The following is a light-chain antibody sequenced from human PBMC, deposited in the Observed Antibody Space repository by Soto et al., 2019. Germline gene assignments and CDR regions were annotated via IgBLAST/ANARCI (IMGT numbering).Light chain of an antibody. Sequence: AIQLTQSPSSLSASVGDRVTITCRASQDIRGALAWYQQKPGKPPKLLIFDVSSLQSGVPSRFSGSGSGTDLPLTIIILRPEDFATYYCQQFNTYPITVGQGTRLEIK. CDR3: QQFNTYPIT. CDR2: DVS. J-gene: IGKJ5*01. CDR1: QDIRGA. V-gene: IGKV1-13*02.